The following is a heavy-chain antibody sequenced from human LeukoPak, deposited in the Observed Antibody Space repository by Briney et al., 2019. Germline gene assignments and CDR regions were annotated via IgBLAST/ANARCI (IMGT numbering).Heavy chain of an antibody. CDR3: AREVENWFDP. CDR1: GGTFNSYA. J-gene: IGHJ5*02. CDR2: IIPIFGTT. V-gene: IGHV1-69*13. Sequence: ASVKVSCKASGGTFNSYAISWVRQAPGQGLEWMGEIIPIFGTTNYAQKFQGRVTITADESTSTAYMELSSLRFEDTAVYYCAREVENWFDPWGQGILVTVSS.